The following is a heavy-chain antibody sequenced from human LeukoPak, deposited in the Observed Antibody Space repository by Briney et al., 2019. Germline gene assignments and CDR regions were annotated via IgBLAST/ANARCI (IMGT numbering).Heavy chain of an antibody. J-gene: IGHJ6*03. D-gene: IGHD5-18*01. V-gene: IGHV4-59*01. CDR2: IYYSGST. Sequence: KPSETLSLTCAVSGGSISSYYWSWIRQPPGKGLEWIGYIYYSGSTNYNPSLKSRVTIPVDSSKNQFSLKLSSVTAADTAVYYCARTTEGGYTYDYFYYYYMDVWGKGTTVTISS. CDR1: GGSISSYY. CDR3: ARTTEGGYTYDYFYYYYMDV.